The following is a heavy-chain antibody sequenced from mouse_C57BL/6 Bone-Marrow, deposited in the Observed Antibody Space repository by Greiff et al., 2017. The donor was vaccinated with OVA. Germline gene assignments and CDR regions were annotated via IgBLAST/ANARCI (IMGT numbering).Heavy chain of an antibody. J-gene: IGHJ3*01. CDR1: GYTFTSYG. D-gene: IGHD2-4*01. V-gene: IGHV1-81*01. CDR2: IYPRSGNT. Sequence: QVQLQQSGAELARPGASVKLSCKASGYTFTSYGISWVKQRTGQGLEWIGEIYPRSGNTYYNEKFKGKATLTADKSSSTAYMELRSLTSEDSAVYFCASYGIYYDYLSWGQGTLVTVSA. CDR3: ASYGIYYDYLS.